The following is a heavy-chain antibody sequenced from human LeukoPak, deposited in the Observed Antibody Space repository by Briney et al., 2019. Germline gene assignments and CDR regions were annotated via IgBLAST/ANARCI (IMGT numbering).Heavy chain of an antibody. CDR3: STYGAGSDCGGECAYFDY. Sequence: PSETLSLTCTVCGGSISSYYGRWLRQPPGKVLEWSGYIYYSGSTNYNPSLKSRVTISVDTSKNQFSLQLSSVTAADTALYYCSTYGAGSDCGGECAYFDYWGQGPLVTVSS. V-gene: IGHV4-59*01. D-gene: IGHD2-21*01. CDR2: IYYSGST. CDR1: GGSISSYY. J-gene: IGHJ4*02.